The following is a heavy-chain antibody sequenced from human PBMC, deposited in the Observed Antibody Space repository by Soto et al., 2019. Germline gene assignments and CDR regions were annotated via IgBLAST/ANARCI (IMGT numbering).Heavy chain of an antibody. CDR1: GGSISSGDYY. V-gene: IGHV4-30-4*01. CDR3: ARYCSSTSCYLGPVDAFDI. CDR2: IYYSGST. J-gene: IGHJ3*02. D-gene: IGHD2-2*01. Sequence: TLSLTCTVSGGSISSGDYYWSWIRQPPGKGLEWIGYIYYSGSTYYNPSLKSRVTISVDTSKNQFSLKLSSVTAADTAVYYCARYCSSTSCYLGPVDAFDIWGQGTMVTVSS.